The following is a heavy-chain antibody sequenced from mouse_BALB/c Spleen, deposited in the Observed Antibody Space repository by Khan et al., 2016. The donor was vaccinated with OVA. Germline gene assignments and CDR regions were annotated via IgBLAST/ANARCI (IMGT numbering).Heavy chain of an antibody. CDR2: ISYSGSP. J-gene: IGHJ4*01. D-gene: IGHD2-3*01. CDR3: ARRDGYYGYAMDY. Sequence: VQLKESGPGLVKPSQSLSLTCTVTGYSITSDYAWNWIRQFPGNKLEWMGYISYSGSPSYNPSLKSRISITRDTSKNQFFLQLNSVTTEDTATYYCARRDGYYGYAMDYWGQGTSVTVAS. CDR1: GYSITSDYA. V-gene: IGHV3-2*02.